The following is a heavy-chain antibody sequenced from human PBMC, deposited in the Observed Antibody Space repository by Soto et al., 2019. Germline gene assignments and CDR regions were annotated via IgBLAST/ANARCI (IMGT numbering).Heavy chain of an antibody. D-gene: IGHD1-7*01. CDR3: VRRLDGNSKPGWFDP. CDR1: GFSISTSGVG. Sequence: QITLKESGPTLVKPTQPLTLTCTLSGFSISTSGVGVGWIRQPPGKALEWLALIYWDGDKRDSPSLRSRLTITKDTSKNQVVLTMTNMGPADTATYYCVRRLDGNSKPGWFDPWGQGTLVTVSS. V-gene: IGHV2-5*02. CDR2: IYWDGDK. J-gene: IGHJ5*02.